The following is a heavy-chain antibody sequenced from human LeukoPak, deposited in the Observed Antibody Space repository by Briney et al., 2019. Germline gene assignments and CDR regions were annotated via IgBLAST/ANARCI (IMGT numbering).Heavy chain of an antibody. Sequence: GASVKVSCKASGYTFTSYAMHWVRQAPGQRLEWMGWINAGNGNTKYSQKLQGRVTITRDTSASTAYMELSSLRSEDTAVYYCARKGVVATLAFDYWGQGTLVTVSS. D-gene: IGHD5-12*01. CDR1: GYTFTSYA. J-gene: IGHJ4*02. V-gene: IGHV1-3*01. CDR2: INAGNGNT. CDR3: ARKGVVATLAFDY.